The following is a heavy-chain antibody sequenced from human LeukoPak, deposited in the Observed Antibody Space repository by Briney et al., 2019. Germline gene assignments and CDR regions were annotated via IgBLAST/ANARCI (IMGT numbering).Heavy chain of an antibody. D-gene: IGHD3-22*01. CDR3: ARDQNYDSSGYYSY. V-gene: IGHV3-23*01. CDR2: ISGSGGST. CDR1: GFTFSSYA. J-gene: IGHJ4*02. Sequence: PGGSLRLSCAASGFTFSSYAMSWVRQALGKGLEWVSAISGSGGSTYYADSVKGRFTISRDNSKNTLYLQMNSLRAEDTAVYYCARDQNYDSSGYYSYWGQGTLVTVSS.